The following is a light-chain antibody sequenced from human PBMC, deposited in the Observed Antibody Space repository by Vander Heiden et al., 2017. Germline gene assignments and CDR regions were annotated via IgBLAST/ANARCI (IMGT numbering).Light chain of an antibody. V-gene: IGKV3-20*01. CDR3: QQYGGSPYT. Sequence: EIVLTPSPGPLSLSPGERATLPFKARQCVSSSYLAWYQQKPGQAPRLLIYGASTRATGIPDRFSGSGSGTDFTLTISRLEPEDFAVYFCQQYGGSPYTFGQGTKLEIK. J-gene: IGKJ2*01. CDR2: GAS. CDR1: QCVSSSY.